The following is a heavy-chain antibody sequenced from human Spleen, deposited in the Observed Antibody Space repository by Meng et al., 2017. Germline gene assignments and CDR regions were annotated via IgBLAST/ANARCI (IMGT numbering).Heavy chain of an antibody. CDR3: ARSLGGGYSYGTGGY. CDR2: ISSSSSYI. Sequence: EVQLVESGGGLVKPGGSLRLSCAASGFTFSTYSMNWVRQAPGKGLEWISAISSSSSYIYYADSVRGRFTVSRDNAKNSLYLQMNSLRAEDTAVYSCARSLGGGYSYGTGGYWGQGTLVTVSS. V-gene: IGHV3-21*01. CDR1: GFTFSTYS. D-gene: IGHD5-18*01. J-gene: IGHJ4*02.